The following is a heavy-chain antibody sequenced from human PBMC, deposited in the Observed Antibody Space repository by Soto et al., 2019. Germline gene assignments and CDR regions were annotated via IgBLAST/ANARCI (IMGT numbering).Heavy chain of an antibody. CDR1: GFMFANYA. D-gene: IGHD3-10*01. Sequence: EVQLLESGGGLVQPGGSLRLSCAASGFMFANYAMGWVRQAPGRGLEWVSAITGSGGGTYYADSVKGRVTVSRDNSKNTLYLQMNSLRAEDTAVYYCARFGSGNPFEDYWGQGTLVTVSS. CDR2: ITGSGGGT. V-gene: IGHV3-23*01. J-gene: IGHJ4*02. CDR3: ARFGSGNPFEDY.